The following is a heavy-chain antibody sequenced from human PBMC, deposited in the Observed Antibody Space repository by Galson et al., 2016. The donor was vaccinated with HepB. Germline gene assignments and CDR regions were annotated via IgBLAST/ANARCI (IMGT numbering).Heavy chain of an antibody. J-gene: IGHJ4*02. CDR2: INLDGSDK. D-gene: IGHD6-13*01. CDR1: GFTFSSFW. V-gene: IGHV3-7*03. Sequence: SLRLSCAASGFTFSSFWMSWVRQTPGKGLEWVATINLDGSDKYYVDSVKGRFTISRDNAKNSLYLQMNSLRAGDTAVYYCASDRRYSSWSFWGQGTLVTVSS. CDR3: ASDRRYSSWSF.